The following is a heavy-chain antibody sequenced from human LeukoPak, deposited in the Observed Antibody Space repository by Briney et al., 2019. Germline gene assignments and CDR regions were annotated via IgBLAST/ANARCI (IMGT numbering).Heavy chain of an antibody. D-gene: IGHD1-26*01. Sequence: PSQTLSLTCTVSGGSISSGGYYWSWIRQPPGKGLEWIGYIYHSGSTYYNPSLKSRVTISVDTSKNQFSLKLSSVTAADTAVYYCARDVGGSYQYFDNWGQGTLVTASS. V-gene: IGHV4-30-2*01. CDR1: GGSISSGGYY. CDR3: ARDVGGSYQYFDN. CDR2: IYHSGST. J-gene: IGHJ4*02.